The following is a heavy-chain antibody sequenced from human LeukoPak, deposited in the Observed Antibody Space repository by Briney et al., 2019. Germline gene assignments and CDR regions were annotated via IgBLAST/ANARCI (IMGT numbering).Heavy chain of an antibody. CDR1: GFTFSSYW. CDR3: ARDGYNYCMDV. CDR2: INSDGSST. V-gene: IGHV3-74*01. Sequence: PGGSLRLSCAASGFTFSSYWMHRVRQAPGKGLVWVSRINSDGSSTSYADSVKGRFTISRDNAKNTLYLQMNSLRAEDTAVYHCARDGYNYCMDVWGKGTTVTVSS. J-gene: IGHJ6*03.